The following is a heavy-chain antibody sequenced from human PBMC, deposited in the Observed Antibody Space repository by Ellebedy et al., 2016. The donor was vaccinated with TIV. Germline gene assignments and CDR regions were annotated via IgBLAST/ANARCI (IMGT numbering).Heavy chain of an antibody. CDR2: ISYDSTYR. J-gene: IGHJ4*01. D-gene: IGHD4-11*01. CDR3: ARDSASHLRFSYTDY. CDR1: GFAISGYE. V-gene: IGHV3-21*01. Sequence: GGSLRLXXITSGFAISGYEMSWVRQAPGKGLEWVSSISYDSTYRYYAGSVRGRFTISRDNAQGSLFLEMNSLRDEDTAVYYCARDSASHLRFSYTDYWGRGTLIAVSS.